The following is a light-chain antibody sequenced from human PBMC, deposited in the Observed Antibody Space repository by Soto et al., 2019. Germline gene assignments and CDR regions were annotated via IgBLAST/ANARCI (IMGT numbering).Light chain of an antibody. J-gene: IGLJ1*01. Sequence: QSVLTQPASVSGSPGQSITISCGGTSSDVGAYIYVSWYQQFPGKAPKLILYEVNNRPSGVSNRFSGSKSDTTASLTISGLQPEDEADYYCSAYTSSSTLYVFGTGTKVTVL. V-gene: IGLV2-14*03. CDR2: EVN. CDR1: SSDVGAYIY. CDR3: SAYTSSSTLYV.